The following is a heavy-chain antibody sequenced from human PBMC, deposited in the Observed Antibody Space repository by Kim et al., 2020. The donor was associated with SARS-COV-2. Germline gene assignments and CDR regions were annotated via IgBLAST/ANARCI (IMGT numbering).Heavy chain of an antibody. V-gene: IGHV4-34*01. Sequence: SETLSLTCAVYGGSFSGYHWTWIRQPPGKGLEWIGEINHSGSTNYNPSLKSRVTKSVDTSKNHFSLKLSSVTAADTAVYYCARVGIPRYTMGRGVMDYWGQGTLVTVSS. D-gene: IGHD3-10*01. CDR3: ARVGIPRYTMGRGVMDY. CDR2: INHSGST. CDR1: GGSFSGYH. J-gene: IGHJ4*02.